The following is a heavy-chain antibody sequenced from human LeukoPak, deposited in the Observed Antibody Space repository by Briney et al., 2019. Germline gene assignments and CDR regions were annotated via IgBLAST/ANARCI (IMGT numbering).Heavy chain of an antibody. Sequence: HPGGSLRLSCAASGFTFSRYAMSWVRQAPGKGLEWVPAITSRGASTFYADSVKGRFTISRDNVKNTLYLEVNSLRAEDTAVYYCAKALDRPTTVADAFDVWGQGTMVTVSS. J-gene: IGHJ3*01. CDR3: AKALDRPTTVADAFDV. CDR2: ITSRGAST. CDR1: GFTFSRYA. V-gene: IGHV3-23*01. D-gene: IGHD5-12*01.